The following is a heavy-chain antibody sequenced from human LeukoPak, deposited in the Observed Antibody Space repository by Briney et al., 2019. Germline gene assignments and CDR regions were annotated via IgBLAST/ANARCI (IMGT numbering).Heavy chain of an antibody. V-gene: IGHV3-23*01. CDR3: ARDRIRVYGDSHTYGMDV. Sequence: SGGSLRLSCAASGFTFSSYAMSWVRQAPGKGLEWVSAISVGGRSTYYADSVKGRFTISRDNSKNTLYLQMNSLRAEDTAVYYCARDRIRVYGDSHTYGMDVWGQGTTVTVSS. CDR2: ISVGGRST. CDR1: GFTFSSYA. J-gene: IGHJ6*02. D-gene: IGHD4-17*01.